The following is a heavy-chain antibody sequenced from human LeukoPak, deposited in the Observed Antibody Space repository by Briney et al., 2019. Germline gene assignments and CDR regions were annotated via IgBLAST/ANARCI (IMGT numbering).Heavy chain of an antibody. V-gene: IGHV4-4*08. CDR1: GGSITNYF. CDR3: ARELVVGMHFYNMDI. Sequence: SETLSLTCTVSGGSITNYFWTWLRQPPGKGLEWVGYIYFTTGRFYYNPALKSRVSMSLDTSRSHFSLNLTSVTAADTAVYYCARELVVGMHFYNMDIWGKGTPVTVSS. J-gene: IGHJ6*03. D-gene: IGHD3-9*01. CDR2: IYFTTGRF.